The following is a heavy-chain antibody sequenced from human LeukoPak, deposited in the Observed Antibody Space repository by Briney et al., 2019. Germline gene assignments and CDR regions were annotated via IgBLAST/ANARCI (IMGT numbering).Heavy chain of an antibody. J-gene: IGHJ6*03. Sequence: ASVKVSCKVSGYTFTDYYMHWAQQAPGKGLEWMGLVDPEDGETIYAEKFQGRVTITADTSTDTAYMELSSLRSEDTAVYYCATGLMYYYDSSGYPYYYYYMDVWGKGTTVTVSS. CDR2: VDPEDGET. D-gene: IGHD3-22*01. CDR3: ATGLMYYYDSSGYPYYYYYMDV. CDR1: GYTFTDYY. V-gene: IGHV1-69-2*01.